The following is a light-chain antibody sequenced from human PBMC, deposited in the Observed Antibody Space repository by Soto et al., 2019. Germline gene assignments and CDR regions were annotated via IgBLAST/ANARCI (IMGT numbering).Light chain of an antibody. J-gene: IGLJ3*02. V-gene: IGLV4-69*01. CDR3: QTWGTGPWV. CDR2: LNSDGSY. CDR1: SGHSSYA. Sequence: QSVLTQSPSASASLGASVKLTCTLSSGHSSYAIAWHQQQPEKGPRYLMKLNSDGSYSKGDGIPDRFSGSSSGAERYLTISSLQSEDEADYYCQTWGTGPWVFGGGTKVTVL.